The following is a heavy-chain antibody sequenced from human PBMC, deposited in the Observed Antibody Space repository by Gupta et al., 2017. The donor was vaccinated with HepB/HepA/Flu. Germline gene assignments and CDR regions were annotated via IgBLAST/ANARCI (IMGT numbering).Heavy chain of an antibody. D-gene: IGHD1-14*01. Sequence: QVPLVQSGAEVKKPGSSVKVSCKASGGTFSSNGISWVRQAPGQGLEWMGGIMPIFGTPNYAQKFQGRVTITADKSTSTDYMELSSLRLEDTAVYFCATVGPRPHYYYYMDVWGKGTTVTVSS. CDR1: GGTFSSNG. J-gene: IGHJ6*03. V-gene: IGHV1-69*06. CDR3: ATVGPRPHYYYYMDV. CDR2: IMPIFGTP.